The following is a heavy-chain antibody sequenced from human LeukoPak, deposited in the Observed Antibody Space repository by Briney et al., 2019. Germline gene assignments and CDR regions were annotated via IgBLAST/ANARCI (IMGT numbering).Heavy chain of an antibody. D-gene: IGHD3-22*01. V-gene: IGHV1-69*01. CDR1: GGTFSSYA. CDR3: ARVAPGSSGYGPRGAFDI. CDR2: IIPIFGTA. Sequence: ASVKVSCKASGGTFSSYAISWVRQAPGQGLEWMGGIIPIFGTANYAQKFQGRVTITADESTSTAYMELSSLRSEDTAVYYCARVAPGSSGYGPRGAFDIWGQGTMVTVSS. J-gene: IGHJ3*02.